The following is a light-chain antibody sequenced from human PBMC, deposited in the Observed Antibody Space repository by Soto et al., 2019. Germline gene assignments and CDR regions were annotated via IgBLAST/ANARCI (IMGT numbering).Light chain of an antibody. CDR2: AAS. V-gene: IGKV3-15*01. CDR1: QSISGN. CDR3: QQYNSWTLIS. Sequence: ELMMTQSPATLSVSPGERATLSCRASQSISGNIAWYQHKPGQAPRLLIYAASIRASGIPARFSGTGLGREFTLSISSLQSEDSAVYYCQQYNSWTLISFGQGTRLEIK. J-gene: IGKJ5*01.